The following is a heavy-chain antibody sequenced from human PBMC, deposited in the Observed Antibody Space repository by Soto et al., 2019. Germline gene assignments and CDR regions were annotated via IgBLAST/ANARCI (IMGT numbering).Heavy chain of an antibody. D-gene: IGHD2-15*01. CDR3: AKDLGYCSGGSRYGNYFDY. CDR1: VFPFSSYA. Sequence: PGGSLRLSCAASVFPFSSYAMSWVRQAPGKGLEWVSAISGSGGSTYYADSVKGRFTISRDNSKNTLYLQMNSLRAEDTAVYYCAKDLGYCSGGSRYGNYFDYWGQGTLVTVSS. V-gene: IGHV3-23*01. CDR2: ISGSGGST. J-gene: IGHJ4*02.